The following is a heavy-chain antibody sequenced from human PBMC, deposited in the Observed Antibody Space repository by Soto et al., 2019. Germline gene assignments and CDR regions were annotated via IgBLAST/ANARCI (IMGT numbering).Heavy chain of an antibody. Sequence: SETLSLTCTVSGGSISSYYWSWIRQPPGKGLEWIGYIYYSGSTNYNPSLKSRVTISVDTSKNQFSLKLSSVTAADTAVYYCARAGYCSGGSCYTFDYWGQGTLVTVSS. V-gene: IGHV4-59*01. CDR2: IYYSGST. CDR3: ARAGYCSGGSCYTFDY. D-gene: IGHD2-15*01. CDR1: GGSISSYY. J-gene: IGHJ4*02.